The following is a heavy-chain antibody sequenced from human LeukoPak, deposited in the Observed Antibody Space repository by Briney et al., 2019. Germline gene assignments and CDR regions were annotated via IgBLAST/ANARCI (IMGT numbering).Heavy chain of an antibody. Sequence: GGFLRLSCAASGFSFSSYAMSWVRQAPGKGLEWVSAISGSGGSTYYADSVKGRFTISRDNSKNTLYLQMNSLRAEDTAVYYCAKDGIAAAGTGDAFDIWGQGTMVTVSS. CDR2: ISGSGGST. CDR1: GFSFSSYA. V-gene: IGHV3-23*01. CDR3: AKDGIAAAGTGDAFDI. D-gene: IGHD6-13*01. J-gene: IGHJ3*02.